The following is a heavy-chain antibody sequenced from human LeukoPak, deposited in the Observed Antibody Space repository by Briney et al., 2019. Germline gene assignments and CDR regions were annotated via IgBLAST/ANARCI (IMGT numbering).Heavy chain of an antibody. D-gene: IGHD2-2*01. CDR3: ARIVVPAATIYYYNYMDV. V-gene: IGHV4-59*08. Sequence: SETLSLTCTVSGGSISSYYWSWIRQPPGKGLEWIGYIYYSGSTNYNPSLKSRVTISVDTSKNQFSLKLSSVTAADTAVYYCARIVVPAATIYYYNYMDVWGKGTTVTISS. CDR2: IYYSGST. CDR1: GGSISSYY. J-gene: IGHJ6*03.